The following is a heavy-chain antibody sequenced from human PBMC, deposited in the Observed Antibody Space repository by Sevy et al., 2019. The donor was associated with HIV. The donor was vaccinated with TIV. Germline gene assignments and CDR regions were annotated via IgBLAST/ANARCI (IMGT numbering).Heavy chain of an antibody. CDR3: ANQYSSGWTGAFDI. CDR2: ITGSGRST. V-gene: IGHV3-23*01. Sequence: GGSLRLSCVGSGFTFSSYVMSWVRQAPGKGLEWVSSITGSGRSTHSADSVKGRFTISRDNSKKTLYLQMNSLRADDTAVYYCANQYSSGWTGAFDIWGQGTMVTVSS. J-gene: IGHJ3*02. CDR1: GFTFSSYV. D-gene: IGHD6-19*01.